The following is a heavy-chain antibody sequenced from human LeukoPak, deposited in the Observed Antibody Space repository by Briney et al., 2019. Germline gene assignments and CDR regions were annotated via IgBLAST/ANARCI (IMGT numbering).Heavy chain of an antibody. CDR1: GGSISSYY. Sequence: SETLSLTCAVSGGSISSYYWNWIRQPPGKGLEWIGYIYYSGSTNYNPSLKSRVTISIDTSKNQLSLQLRSVTAADTAVYYCARVNNYYDSSGYYLGNAFDIWGQGTMVTVSS. J-gene: IGHJ3*02. V-gene: IGHV4-59*12. CDR2: IYYSGST. D-gene: IGHD3-22*01. CDR3: ARVNNYYDSSGYYLGNAFDI.